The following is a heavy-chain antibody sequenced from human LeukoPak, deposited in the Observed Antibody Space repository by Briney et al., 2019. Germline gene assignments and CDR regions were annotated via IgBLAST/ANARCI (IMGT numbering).Heavy chain of an antibody. J-gene: IGHJ4*02. D-gene: IGHD6-13*01. V-gene: IGHV4-34*01. CDR1: GGSFSGYY. CDR2: INHSGST. CDR3: ARESRQGAAAGTYLDY. Sequence: SETLSLTCAVYGGSFSGYYWSWIRQPPGKGLEWIGEINHSGSTNYNPSLKRRVTISVDTSKNQFSLKLSSVTAADTAVYYCARESRQGAAAGTYLDYWGQGTLVTVSS.